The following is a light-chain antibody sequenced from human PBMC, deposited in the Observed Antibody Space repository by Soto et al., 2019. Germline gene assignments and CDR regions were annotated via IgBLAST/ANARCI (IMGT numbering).Light chain of an antibody. CDR1: QSVDNNY. J-gene: IGKJ1*01. CDR3: QQYGGSPRT. V-gene: IGKV3-20*01. Sequence: EIVLTQSPGTLSLSPGEEATLSCSASQSVDNNYLAWYQQKPGQAPRLLIYGASTRATGIPARFSGSGSGTDFTLTISRLEPEDFAVYYCQQYGGSPRTFGQGTKVDIK. CDR2: GAS.